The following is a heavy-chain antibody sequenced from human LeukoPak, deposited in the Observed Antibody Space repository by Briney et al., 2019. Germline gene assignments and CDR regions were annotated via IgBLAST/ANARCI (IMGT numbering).Heavy chain of an antibody. V-gene: IGHV1-69*06. J-gene: IGHJ4*02. Sequence: GASVKVSCKASGGTFKNYAISWVRQAPGQGLEWMGGILPIFGTANYAQKFQGRVTITADKSTSTAYMELSSLRSEDTAVYYCARRGAVAAFDYWGQGTLVTVSS. CDR2: ILPIFGTA. CDR3: ARRGAVAAFDY. D-gene: IGHD6-19*01. CDR1: GGTFKNYA.